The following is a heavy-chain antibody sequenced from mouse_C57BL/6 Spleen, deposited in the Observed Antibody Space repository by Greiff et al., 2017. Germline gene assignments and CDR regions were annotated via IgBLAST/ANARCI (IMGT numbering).Heavy chain of an antibody. V-gene: IGHV5-16*01. Sequence: EVKLMESEGGLVQPGSSMKLSCTASGFTFSDYYMAWVRQLPEKGLEWVANINYDGSSTYYLDSLKSRFIISRDNAKNILYLQMSSLKSEDTATYYCARSPYDYYWYFDVWGTGTTVTVSS. CDR3: ARSPYDYYWYFDV. J-gene: IGHJ1*03. CDR2: INYDGSST. D-gene: IGHD2-4*01. CDR1: GFTFSDYY.